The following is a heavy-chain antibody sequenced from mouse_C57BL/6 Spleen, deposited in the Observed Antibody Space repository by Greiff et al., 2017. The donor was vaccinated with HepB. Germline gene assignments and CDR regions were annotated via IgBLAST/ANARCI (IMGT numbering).Heavy chain of an antibody. V-gene: IGHV1-39*01. J-gene: IGHJ2*01. D-gene: IGHD2-13*01. CDR3: PGGGDAAY. Sequence: EVQLQQSGHELVKPGASVKISCKASGYSFTDYNMNWVKQSNGTSLEWIGVINPNYGTTSYNQKFKVKSTLTVDQSSSTADMQLNSLKSEGSAVYDCPGGGDAAYWGQGTTLTVSS. CDR2: INPNYGTT. CDR1: GYSFTDYN.